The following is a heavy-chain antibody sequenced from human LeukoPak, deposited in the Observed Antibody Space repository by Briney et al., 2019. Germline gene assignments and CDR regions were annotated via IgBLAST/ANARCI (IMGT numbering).Heavy chain of an antibody. J-gene: IGHJ4*02. V-gene: IGHV3-23*01. D-gene: IGHD6-19*01. CDR3: AKVRAGHFFDY. Sequence: GGSLRLSCAASGFTFSHYAMSWVRQAPGKGLEWVSSISGTGGSTYYADSVKGRFTISSDNSKNTLYLQMDSLRAEDTAVYYCAKVRAGHFFDYWGQGTLVTVSS. CDR2: ISGTGGST. CDR1: GFTFSHYA.